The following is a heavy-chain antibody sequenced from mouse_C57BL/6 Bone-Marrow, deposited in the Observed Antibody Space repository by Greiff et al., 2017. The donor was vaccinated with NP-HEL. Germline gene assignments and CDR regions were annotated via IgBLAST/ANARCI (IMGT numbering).Heavy chain of an antibody. D-gene: IGHD1-1*01. CDR3: ARAEALYGSSPCYFDY. CDR2: IYPGSGNT. CDR1: GHTFTDYY. V-gene: IGHV1-76*01. Sequence: VQLQQSGAELVRPGASVKLSCKASGHTFTDYYINWVKQRPGQGLEWIARIYPGSGNTYYNEKFKGKATLTAEKSSSTAYMQLSSLTSEDSAVYFCARAEALYGSSPCYFDYWGKGTTPTVSS. J-gene: IGHJ2*01.